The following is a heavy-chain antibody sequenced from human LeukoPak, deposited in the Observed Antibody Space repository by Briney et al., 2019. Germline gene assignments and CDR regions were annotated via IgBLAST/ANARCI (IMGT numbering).Heavy chain of an antibody. J-gene: IGHJ4*02. V-gene: IGHV4-34*01. CDR3: ARVGYYDSSGYYHVDY. CDR2: INHSGST. D-gene: IGHD3-22*01. Sequence: SETLSPTCAVYGGSFSGYYWSWIRQPPGKGLEWIGEINHSGSTNYNPSLKSRVTISVDTSKNQFSLKLSSVTAADTAVYYCARVGYYDSSGYYHVDYWGQGTLVTVSS. CDR1: GGSFSGYY.